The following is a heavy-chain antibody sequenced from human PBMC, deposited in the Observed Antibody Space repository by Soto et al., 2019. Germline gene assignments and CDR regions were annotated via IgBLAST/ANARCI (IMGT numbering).Heavy chain of an antibody. CDR3: ARDGGGFGELLLNSYDAFDL. V-gene: IGHV3-30*04. D-gene: IGHD3-10*01. CDR1: GFSFSTYA. Sequence: QEQLVESGGGVVQPGTSLRLSCTASGFSFSTYAMYWVRQAPGKGLEWVAIISYDGSNAQYADSVKGRFTVARDNSKNTLYLQMHSQTAEDTAVYYCARDGGGFGELLLNSYDAFDLWGQGKLVTVSS. CDR2: ISYDGSNA. J-gene: IGHJ3*01.